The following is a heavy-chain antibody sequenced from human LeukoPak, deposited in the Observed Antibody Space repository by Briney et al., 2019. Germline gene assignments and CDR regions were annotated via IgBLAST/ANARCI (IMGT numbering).Heavy chain of an antibody. V-gene: IGHV3-7*01. CDR1: GFTFNTFW. CDR3: ARVEASGYDYGAFDY. J-gene: IGHJ4*02. CDR2: IKHDGSEK. D-gene: IGHD5-12*01. Sequence: GRSLRLSCAASGFTFNTFWMSWVRQAPGKGLEWVANIKHDGSEKYYVDSVKGRFTISRDNAKNSLYLQMSSLRADDTAVYYCARVEASGYDYGAFDYWGQGTLVTVSS.